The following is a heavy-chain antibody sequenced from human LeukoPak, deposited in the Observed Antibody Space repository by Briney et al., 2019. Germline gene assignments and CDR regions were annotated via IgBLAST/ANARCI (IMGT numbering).Heavy chain of an antibody. J-gene: IGHJ4*02. V-gene: IGHV3-23*01. D-gene: IGHD5-18*01. CDR3: ATSPTNPERGYSYGPGYFAY. CDR2: TSDRGDYT. CDR1: GFTFTSYS. Sequence: GGSLRLSCAASGFTFTSYSMSWVRQAPGKGLEWVSGTSDRGDYTYYADSVNGRFTISRDNSKNTLYLQMNSLRAEDTAVYYCATSPTNPERGYSYGPGYFAYWGQGTLVTVSS.